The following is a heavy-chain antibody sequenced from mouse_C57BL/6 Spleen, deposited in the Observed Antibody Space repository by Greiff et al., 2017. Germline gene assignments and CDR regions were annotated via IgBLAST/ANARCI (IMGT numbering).Heavy chain of an antibody. V-gene: IGHV5-17*01. D-gene: IGHD1-1*01. CDR2: ISSGSSTI. J-gene: IGHJ1*03. CDR3: AKYGGGYFDV. Sequence: EVKVVESGGGLVKPGGSLKLSCAASGFTFSDYGMHWVRQAPEKGLEWVAYISSGSSTIYYADTVKGRFTISRDNAKNTLFLQMTSLRSEDTAMYYCAKYGGGYFDVWGTGTTVTVSS. CDR1: GFTFSDYG.